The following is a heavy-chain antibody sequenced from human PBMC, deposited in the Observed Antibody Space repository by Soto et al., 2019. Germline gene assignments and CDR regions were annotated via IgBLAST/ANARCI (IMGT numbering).Heavy chain of an antibody. CDR3: ARQFCRSRTCYXLDS. CDR1: GGSVNGYF. V-gene: IGHV4-34*01. CDR2: VNDSGST. J-gene: IGHJ4*02. D-gene: IGHD2-15*01. Sequence: SETLSLTCAVYGGSVNGYFWSWIRQPPGKGLEWIGEVNDSGSTNYNPSLKSRVTISVDTSNNQFSLELSSVTASDTAVYYCARQFCRSRTCYXLDSWDRGILVT.